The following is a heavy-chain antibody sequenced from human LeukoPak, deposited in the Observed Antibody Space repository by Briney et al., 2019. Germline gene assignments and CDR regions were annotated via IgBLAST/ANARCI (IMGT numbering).Heavy chain of an antibody. CDR1: GFTFSDYY. V-gene: IGHV3-23*01. J-gene: IGHJ4*02. Sequence: QPGGSLRLSCAASGFTFSDYYMSWVRQAPGKGLEWVSAISGRGGRTYYADSVKGRFTISRDNSENTLYLQMNRLRADDTAIYYCAKSTWFDYFDYWGQGTLVTVSS. D-gene: IGHD3-9*01. CDR3: AKSTWFDYFDY. CDR2: ISGRGGRT.